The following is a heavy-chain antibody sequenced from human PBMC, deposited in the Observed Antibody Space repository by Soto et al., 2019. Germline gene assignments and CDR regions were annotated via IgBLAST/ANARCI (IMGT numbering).Heavy chain of an antibody. D-gene: IGHD3-22*01. CDR3: VGEYYYDSSGYYTDAFDI. CDR2: ISAHNGNT. V-gene: IGHV1-18*01. Sequence: ASVKVSCKASGYTFTSYGISWVRQAPGQGLEWVGWISAHNGNTNYAQKLQGRVTMTTDTSTSTAYMELRSLRSDDTAVYYCVGEYYYDSSGYYTDAFDIWGQGTMVTVSS. CDR1: GYTFTSYG. J-gene: IGHJ3*02.